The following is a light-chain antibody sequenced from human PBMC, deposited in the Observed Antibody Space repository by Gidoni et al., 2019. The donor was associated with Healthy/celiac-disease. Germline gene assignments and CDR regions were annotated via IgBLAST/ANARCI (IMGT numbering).Light chain of an antibody. J-gene: IGKJ1*01. CDR2: DAS. CDR3: QQDDNPWT. CDR1: QDISNY. Sequence: IQMTQSPSSLSASVGDRVTITCQASQDISNYLNWYQQKPGKAPKLLIYDASNLETGVPSRFSGSGSGTDFTFTISSLQPEDIATYYCQQDDNPWTFGQGTKVEIK. V-gene: IGKV1-33*01.